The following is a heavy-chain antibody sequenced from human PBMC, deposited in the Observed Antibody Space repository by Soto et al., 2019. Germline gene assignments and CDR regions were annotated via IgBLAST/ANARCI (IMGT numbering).Heavy chain of an antibody. D-gene: IGHD3-22*01. CDR2: INTDKSTL. Sequence: PGGSLRLSCLASGFTFSRYWMHWVRQAPGKGLVWVSRINTDKSTLTYADSVEGRFTISRDNAKNTLYLQMDSLRAEDTAVYYCATFYYDSSDYYYSIWFDPWGQGTLVTVSS. CDR1: GFTFSRYW. V-gene: IGHV3-74*03. J-gene: IGHJ5*02. CDR3: ATFYYDSSDYYYSIWFDP.